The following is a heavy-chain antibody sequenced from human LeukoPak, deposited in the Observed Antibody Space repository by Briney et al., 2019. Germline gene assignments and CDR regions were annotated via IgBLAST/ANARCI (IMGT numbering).Heavy chain of an antibody. Sequence: ASVKVSCNVSGYTLTELSMHWVRQAPGKGLEWMGGFDPEDGETIYAQRFQGRVTMTEDTSTDTAYMELSSLRSEDTAVYYCATDLTYYFDYWGQGTLVTVSS. CDR2: FDPEDGET. J-gene: IGHJ4*02. D-gene: IGHD3-9*01. CDR1: GYTLTELS. CDR3: ATDLTYYFDY. V-gene: IGHV1-24*01.